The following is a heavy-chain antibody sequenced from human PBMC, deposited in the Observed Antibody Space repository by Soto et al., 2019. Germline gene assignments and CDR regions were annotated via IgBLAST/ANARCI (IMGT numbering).Heavy chain of an antibody. CDR1: GYPFTSYG. Sequence: XAVKVSSKAAGYPFTSYGISWGRQSPGQGLEWMGWISAYNGNTNYAQKLQGRVTMTTDTSTSTAYMELRSLRSDDTAVYYCARDNPQYYDFWSGYYGLDYCGQGTLVTASS. CDR3: ARDNPQYYDFWSGYYGLDY. J-gene: IGHJ4*02. V-gene: IGHV1-18*04. CDR2: ISAYNGNT. D-gene: IGHD3-3*01.